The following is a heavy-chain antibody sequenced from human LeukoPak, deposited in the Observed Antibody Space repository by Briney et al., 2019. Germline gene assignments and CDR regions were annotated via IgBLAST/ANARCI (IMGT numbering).Heavy chain of an antibody. Sequence: PSETLSLTCTVSGGSISSSSYYWGWIRQPPGKGLEWIGTIFHSGSTYYNPSLKSRVTISVDRSKDRFSLKLSSVTAADTAVYYCASQYYYDSSGYSDAFDIWGQGTMVTVSS. CDR2: IFHSGST. V-gene: IGHV4-39*07. CDR1: GGSISSSSYY. D-gene: IGHD3-22*01. J-gene: IGHJ3*02. CDR3: ASQYYYDSSGYSDAFDI.